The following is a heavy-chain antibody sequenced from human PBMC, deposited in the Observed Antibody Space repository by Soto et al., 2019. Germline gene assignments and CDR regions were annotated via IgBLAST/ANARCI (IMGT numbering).Heavy chain of an antibody. CDR1: GFTFSSYG. CDR3: AKEVATQSNPVYYYYMDV. D-gene: IGHD2-15*01. V-gene: IGHV3-30*18. J-gene: IGHJ6*03. Sequence: PGGSLRLSCAASGFTFSSYGMHWVRQAPGKGLEWVAVISYDGSNKYYADSVKGRFTISRDNSKNTLYLQMNSLRAEDTAVYYCAKEVATQSNPVYYYYMDVWGKGTTVTVSS. CDR2: ISYDGSNK.